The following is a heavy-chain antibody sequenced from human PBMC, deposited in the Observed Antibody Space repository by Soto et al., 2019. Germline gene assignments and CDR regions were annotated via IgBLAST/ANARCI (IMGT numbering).Heavy chain of an antibody. Sequence: EVQLLESGGALVQPGGSLRLSCAASGFTFNSYVMAWVRQAPGEGLEWVSSISRSGRGSAYYADSVKGRFTISRDNSENTLFMRMTNLRDEDTALYYCARGRYLDSSDYWVANLPFDHWGLGTLVTVSS. CDR2: ISRSGRGSA. CDR1: GFTFNSYV. V-gene: IGHV3-23*01. CDR3: ARGRYLDSSDYWVANLPFDH. J-gene: IGHJ4*02. D-gene: IGHD3-22*01.